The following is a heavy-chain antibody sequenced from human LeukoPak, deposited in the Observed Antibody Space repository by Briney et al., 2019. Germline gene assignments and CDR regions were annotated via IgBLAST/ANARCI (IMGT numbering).Heavy chain of an antibody. V-gene: IGHV3-21*01. CDR3: ARADCSGSTCYLRRSWFDP. Sequence: GGSLRLSCAASGFTLSTFDMNWVRQAPGKGLEWVSSISTSSRYIYYRDSVKGRFAISRDDAKNSLYLQMNSLRVEDTAVYYCARADCSGSTCYLRRSWFDPWGQGTLVTVSS. CDR1: GFTLSTFD. D-gene: IGHD2-2*01. CDR2: ISTSSRYI. J-gene: IGHJ5*02.